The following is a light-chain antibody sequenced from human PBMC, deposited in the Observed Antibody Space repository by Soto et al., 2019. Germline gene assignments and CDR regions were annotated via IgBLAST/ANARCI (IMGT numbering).Light chain of an antibody. CDR2: ATN. J-gene: IGLJ1*01. Sequence: TPPRSGNETSGTKCRIHSSGIGSHIGNTYVSWYQQPPGTAPKLLIYATNKRPSGIPARFSGSRSGTSATLAITGPQTGDEADDYCGTWDSSLSAYVCGTGTRGPV. CDR1: GSHIGNTY. V-gene: IGLV1-51*01. CDR3: GTWDSSLSAYV.